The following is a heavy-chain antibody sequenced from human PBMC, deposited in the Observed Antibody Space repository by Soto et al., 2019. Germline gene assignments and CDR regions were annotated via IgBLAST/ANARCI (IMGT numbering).Heavy chain of an antibody. CDR1: GYTFTTYW. D-gene: IGHD5-12*01. CDR3: ARPRRDGYNPDGFDI. J-gene: IGHJ3*02. V-gene: IGHV5-51*01. CDR2: IYPGDSNT. Sequence: GESLKISCTGSGYTFTTYWIGWVRQMPGKGLEWMGIIYPGDSNTIYSPSFRGQVTFSADKSISTAYLQWSSLKASDTAMYYCARPRRDGYNPDGFDIWGQGTMVTVSS.